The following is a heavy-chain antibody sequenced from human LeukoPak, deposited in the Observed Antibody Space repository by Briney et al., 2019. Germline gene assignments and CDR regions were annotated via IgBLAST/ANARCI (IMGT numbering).Heavy chain of an antibody. CDR3: ARVKGLGYSSSWYWMDYYYYMDV. Sequence: GGSLRLSCAASGFTFSSYSMNWVRQAPGKGLEWVSSISSSGSYIYYADSVKGRFTISRDNAKNSLYLQMNSLRAEDTAVYYCARVKGLGYSSSWYWMDYYYYMDVWGKGTTVTVSS. J-gene: IGHJ6*03. V-gene: IGHV3-21*01. D-gene: IGHD6-13*01. CDR2: ISSSGSYI. CDR1: GFTFSSYS.